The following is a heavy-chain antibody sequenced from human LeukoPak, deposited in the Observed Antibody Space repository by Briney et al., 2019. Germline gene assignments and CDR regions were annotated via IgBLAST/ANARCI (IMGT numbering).Heavy chain of an antibody. J-gene: IGHJ4*02. D-gene: IGHD6-19*01. V-gene: IGHV6-1*01. CDR1: GDSVSSNNAA. Sequence: SQTLSLTCAISGDSVSSNNAAWNWIRQSPSRGLEWLGRTYYRSKWYNDYAVSVKSRITINPDTSKNQSSLQLKSVTPEDTAMYYCARGAVAGMDYWGQGTLVTVSS. CDR3: ARGAVAGMDY. CDR2: TYYRSKWYN.